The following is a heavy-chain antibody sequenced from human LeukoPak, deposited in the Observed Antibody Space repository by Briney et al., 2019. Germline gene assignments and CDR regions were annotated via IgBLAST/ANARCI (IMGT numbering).Heavy chain of an antibody. J-gene: IGHJ5*02. CDR2: ISAYNGNT. D-gene: IGHD3-10*01. Sequence: ASVKVSCKASGYTFTSYGISWVRQAPGQGLEWMGWISAYNGNTNYPQKLQGRVTMTTDTSTCAAYMELRSLRSDDTAVYYCARDGMVRGIRFDPWGQGTLVTVSS. CDR1: GYTFTSYG. CDR3: ARDGMVRGIRFDP. V-gene: IGHV1-18*01.